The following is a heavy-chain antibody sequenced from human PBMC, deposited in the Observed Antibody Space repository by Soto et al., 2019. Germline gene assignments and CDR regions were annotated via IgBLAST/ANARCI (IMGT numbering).Heavy chain of an antibody. D-gene: IGHD2-15*01. CDR1: GFTFSSYW. CDR3: AKRLGYCSGGSCHPLSKRGYYFDY. Sequence: PGGSLRLSCAASGFTFSSYWMHWARQAPGKGLVWVSRINSDGSSTSYADSVKGRFTISRDNSKNTLYLQMNSLRAEDTAVYYCAKRLGYCSGGSCHPLSKRGYYFDYWGQGTLVTVSS. J-gene: IGHJ4*02. V-gene: IGHV3-74*01. CDR2: INSDGSST.